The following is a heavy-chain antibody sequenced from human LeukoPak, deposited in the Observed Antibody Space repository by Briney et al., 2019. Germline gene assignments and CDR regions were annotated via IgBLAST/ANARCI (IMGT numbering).Heavy chain of an antibody. J-gene: IGHJ4*02. V-gene: IGHV1-2*02. CDR3: ARVINRAAAGTNFDY. CDR2: INPNSGGT. Sequence: GASVKVSCKASGYTFTGYYMHWVRQAPGQGLEWMGWINPNSGGTNYAQKFQGRVTMTRNTSISTAYMELSSLRSEDTAVYYCARVINRAAAGTNFDYWGQGTLVTVSS. CDR1: GYTFTGYY. D-gene: IGHD6-13*01.